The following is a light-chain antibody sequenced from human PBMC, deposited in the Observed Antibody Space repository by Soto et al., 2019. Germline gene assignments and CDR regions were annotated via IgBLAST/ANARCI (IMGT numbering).Light chain of an antibody. CDR1: SSTIGAGYD. J-gene: IGLJ2*01. CDR3: QSYDSSLSVG. Sequence: QSVLTQPPSVSGAPGQRVTISCTGSSSTIGAGYDVHWYQQLPGTAPKLLIYGNSNRPSGVPDRFSGSKSGTSASLAITGLQAEYEADYYCQSYDSSLSVGFGGGTKLTVL. CDR2: GNS. V-gene: IGLV1-40*01.